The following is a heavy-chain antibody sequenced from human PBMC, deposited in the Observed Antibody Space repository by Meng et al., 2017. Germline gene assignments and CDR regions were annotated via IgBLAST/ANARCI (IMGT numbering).Heavy chain of an antibody. J-gene: IGHJ4*02. CDR3: ARVRGSGSLGIFDY. V-gene: IGHV1-8*01. CDR2: MNPISGNT. CDR1: GYTCSSYE. Sequence: VRSGGEVKKPGAAVRVSCKASGYTCSSYEINWVRQATGQGLEGMGWMNPISGNTGYAQKFRGRVTMTRSTSISTAYMELSSLRSEDTAVYYCARVRGSGSLGIFDYWGQGTLVTVSS. D-gene: IGHD3-10*01.